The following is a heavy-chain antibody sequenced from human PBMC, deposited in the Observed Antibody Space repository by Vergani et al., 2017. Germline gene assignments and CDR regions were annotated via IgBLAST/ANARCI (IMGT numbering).Heavy chain of an antibody. CDR2: IIPIFGTA. V-gene: IGHV1-69*18. J-gene: IGHJ6*02. CDR1: GGTFSSYA. Sequence: QVQLVQSGAEVKKPGSSVKVSCKASGGTFSSYAISWVRQAPGQGLEWVGRIIPIFGTANYAQKFQGRVTITADESTSTAYMELSSLRSEDTAVYYCASTYYDILTGLAYYYYGMDVWGQGTTVTVSS. D-gene: IGHD3-9*01. CDR3: ASTYYDILTGLAYYYYGMDV.